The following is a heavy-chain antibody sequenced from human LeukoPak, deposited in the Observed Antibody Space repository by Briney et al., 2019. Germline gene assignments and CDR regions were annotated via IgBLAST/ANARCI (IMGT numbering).Heavy chain of an antibody. Sequence: ASMKVSCKASAYTFTGYHIHWVRQAPGQGLEWIGRINPYSGDTNFAQKFQGRVTMTRDTSITTAYMDLSSLTPDDTAVYFCARDQGSLTRSWYTGYWGQGTQVTVSS. D-gene: IGHD6-13*01. CDR2: INPYSGDT. CDR1: AYTFTGYH. CDR3: ARDQGSLTRSWYTGY. J-gene: IGHJ4*02. V-gene: IGHV1-2*06.